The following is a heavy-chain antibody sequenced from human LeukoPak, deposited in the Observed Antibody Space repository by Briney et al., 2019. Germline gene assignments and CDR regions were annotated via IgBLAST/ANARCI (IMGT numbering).Heavy chain of an antibody. CDR3: ARDANYYDSRGENYFNC. CDR2: IKRDGSDT. J-gene: IGHJ4*02. D-gene: IGHD3-22*01. Sequence: PGGSLRLSCAASGFAFSSYWMSWVRQAPGKGLERVANIKRDGSDTYYVDSVKGRFTISRDNAKNSLYLQLNRLRAEDTAVYYCARDANYYDSRGENYFNCWGQGTLVTVSS. CDR1: GFAFSSYW. V-gene: IGHV3-7*01.